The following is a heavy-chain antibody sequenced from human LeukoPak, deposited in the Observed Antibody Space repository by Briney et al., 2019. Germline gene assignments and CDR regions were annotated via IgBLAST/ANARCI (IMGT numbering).Heavy chain of an antibody. CDR2: IYYSGST. J-gene: IGHJ4*02. CDR3: ARGTFGVVITWHY. Sequence: SETLSLTCTVSGGSISSGGYYWSWIRQHPGKGLEWIGYIYYSGSTYYNPSLESRVTISVDTSKNQFSLKLSSVTAADTAVYYCARGTFGVVITWHYWGQGTLVTVSS. D-gene: IGHD3-3*01. V-gene: IGHV4-31*03. CDR1: GGSISSGGYY.